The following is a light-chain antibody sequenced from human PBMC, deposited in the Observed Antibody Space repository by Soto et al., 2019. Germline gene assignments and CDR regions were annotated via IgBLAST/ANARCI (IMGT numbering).Light chain of an antibody. V-gene: IGKV1-39*01. CDR1: QSISNY. CDR2: GAS. J-gene: IGKJ4*01. CDR3: QQADGTPRT. Sequence: DIQVTQSPSSLSASVGDRVTITCRASQSISNYLNWYQQKPGKAPKLLIYGASTLQSGVPSRFSGSGSGTDFTLTISSLQPEDFATYYCQQADGTPRTFGRGTKVEIK.